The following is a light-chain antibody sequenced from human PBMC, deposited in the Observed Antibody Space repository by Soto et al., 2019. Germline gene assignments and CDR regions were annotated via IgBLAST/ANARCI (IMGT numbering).Light chain of an antibody. CDR3: AAWDDSLNGLYV. CDR2: SNN. V-gene: IGLV1-44*01. Sequence: QSALTQPPSASGTPGQRVTISCSGSSSNIGRNSVNWYRQFPGTAPKLLIYSNNQRPSGVPDRFSGSKSGTSASLAISGLRSEDEADYFCAAWDDSLNGLYVFGTGTKSPS. CDR1: SSNIGRNS. J-gene: IGLJ1*01.